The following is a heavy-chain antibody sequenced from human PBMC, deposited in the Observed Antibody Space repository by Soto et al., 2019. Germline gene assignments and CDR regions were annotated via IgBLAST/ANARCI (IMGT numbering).Heavy chain of an antibody. CDR3: ARGATIMYYYYMAV. CDR2: INHSGST. D-gene: IGHD5-12*01. J-gene: IGHJ6*03. CDR1: GGSFSGYY. V-gene: IGHV4-34*01. Sequence: SETLSLTCAVYGGSFSGYYWSWIRQPPGKGLEWIGEINHSGSTNYNPSLKSRVTISVDTSKNQFSLKLSSVTAADTAVYYCARGATIMYYYYMAVWGKGTTVTVSS.